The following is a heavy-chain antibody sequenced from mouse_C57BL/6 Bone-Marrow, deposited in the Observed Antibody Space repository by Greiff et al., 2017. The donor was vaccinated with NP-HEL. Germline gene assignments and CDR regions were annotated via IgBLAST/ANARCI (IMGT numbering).Heavy chain of an antibody. V-gene: IGHV1-72*01. CDR3: ARKYGSSHYWYFDV. Sequence: VQLQQPGAELVKPGASVKLSCKASGYNFNSYWMHWVKQRPGRGLEWIGRIDPNSGGTKYNEKFKSKATLTVDKPSSTAYMQLSSLTSEDSAVYYCARKYGSSHYWYFDVWGTGTTVTVSS. CDR1: GYNFNSYW. D-gene: IGHD1-1*01. CDR2: IDPNSGGT. J-gene: IGHJ1*03.